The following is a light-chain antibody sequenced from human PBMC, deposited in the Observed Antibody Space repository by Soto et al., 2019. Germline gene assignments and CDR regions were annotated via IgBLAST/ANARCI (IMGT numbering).Light chain of an antibody. Sequence: QAVVTQPPSASGTPGQRVTISCSGSTSNIGSNYVYWYQQLPGTAPKLLIYMNNQRPSGVPDRFSGSKSGTSASLAISGLRSEDEADYYCAALDDSLSGRVFGGGTQLTVL. CDR1: TSNIGSNY. J-gene: IGLJ2*01. CDR3: AALDDSLSGRV. CDR2: MNN. V-gene: IGLV1-47*01.